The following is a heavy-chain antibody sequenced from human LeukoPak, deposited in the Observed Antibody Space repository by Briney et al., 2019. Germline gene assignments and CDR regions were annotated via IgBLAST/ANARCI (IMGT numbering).Heavy chain of an antibody. CDR2: ISSSSSYI. Sequence: SGGSLRLSCAASGFTFSSYSMNWVRQAPGKGLEWVSSISSSSSYIYYADSVKGRFTISRDNAKNSLYLQMNSLRAEDTAVYYCAREPQAAKSSGYYYVGYWGQGTLVTVSS. D-gene: IGHD3-22*01. J-gene: IGHJ4*02. CDR3: AREPQAAKSSGYYYVGY. CDR1: GFTFSSYS. V-gene: IGHV3-21*01.